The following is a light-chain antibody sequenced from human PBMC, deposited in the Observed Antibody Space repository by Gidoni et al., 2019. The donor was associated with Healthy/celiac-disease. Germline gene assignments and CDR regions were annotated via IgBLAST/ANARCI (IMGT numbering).Light chain of an antibody. CDR3: QQYGSSPPYT. Sequence: IVLAQSPGTLSLSPGERATLPCRASQSVSSSYLAWYQQKPGQAPRLLIYGASSRATGIPDRFSGSGSGTDVTLTISRLEPEDFAVDYCQQYGSSPPYTFGQGTKLEIK. J-gene: IGKJ2*01. CDR1: QSVSSSY. V-gene: IGKV3-20*01. CDR2: GAS.